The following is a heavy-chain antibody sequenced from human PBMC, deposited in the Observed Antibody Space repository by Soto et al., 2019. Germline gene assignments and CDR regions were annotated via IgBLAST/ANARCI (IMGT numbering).Heavy chain of an antibody. V-gene: IGHV3-23*01. CDR2: ISGSGGST. Sequence: LGGPLRLSCAASGVTFSSYAMGGVRQAPGKGLEWVSAISGSGGSTYYADSVKGQFTISRDNSKNTLYLQMNSLRAEDTAVYYCAKVAFYDYGDYEDYFDYWGQGTLVTVSS. CDR1: GVTFSSYA. J-gene: IGHJ4*02. D-gene: IGHD4-17*01. CDR3: AKVAFYDYGDYEDYFDY.